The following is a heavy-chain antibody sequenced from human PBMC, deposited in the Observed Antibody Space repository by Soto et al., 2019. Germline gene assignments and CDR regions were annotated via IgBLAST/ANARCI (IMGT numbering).Heavy chain of an antibody. CDR2: ISAYNGNT. CDR3: ARVDGPPGRGYYYGMDV. CDR1: GYTFTSYG. J-gene: IGHJ6*02. V-gene: IGHV1-18*04. D-gene: IGHD3-10*01. Sequence: QVQLVPSGAEVKKPGASVKVSCKASGYTFTSYGISWVRQAPGHGLEWMGGISAYNGNTYYAQKLQGRVTMTTDTSTSTAYMELRSLRSDDTAVYYGARVDGPPGRGYYYGMDVWGQGTTVTVSS.